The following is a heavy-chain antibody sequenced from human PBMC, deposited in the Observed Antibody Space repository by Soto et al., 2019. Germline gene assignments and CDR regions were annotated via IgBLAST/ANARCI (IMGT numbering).Heavy chain of an antibody. V-gene: IGHV3-33*08. J-gene: IGHJ4*02. CDR1: GFTLSSYA. D-gene: IGHD3-3*01. CDR3: ARDGRFLEWLSPTYFDY. Sequence: PGESLKISCVGSGFTLSSYAVNWVRQAPGKGLEWVAVIWYDGSNKYYADSVKGRFTISRDSSKNTLYLQMNSLRAEDTAVYYCARDGRFLEWLSPTYFDYWGQGTLVTVSS. CDR2: IWYDGSNK.